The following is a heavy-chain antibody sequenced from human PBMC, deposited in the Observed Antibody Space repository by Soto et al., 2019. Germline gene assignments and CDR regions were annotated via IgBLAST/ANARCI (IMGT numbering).Heavy chain of an antibody. CDR3: AKGPDPGAFDI. CDR2: FRGNGDGT. V-gene: IGHV3-23*01. CDR1: GFTFSSYA. J-gene: IGHJ3*02. Sequence: EVQLLESGGGLIQPGGSLRLSCAASGFTFSSYAMSWVRQAPGKGLEWVSTFRGNGDGTYYADSVRGRFTVSRDNSKNTLYLQMNGLIGGDTAIYYCAKGPDPGAFDIWGQGTMVTVSS. D-gene: IGHD3-10*01.